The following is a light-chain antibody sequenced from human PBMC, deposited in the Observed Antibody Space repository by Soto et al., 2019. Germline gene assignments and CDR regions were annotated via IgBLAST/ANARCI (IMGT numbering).Light chain of an antibody. CDR1: SSDVGAYDY. CDR3: SSYTSSSTRV. Sequence: QSVLTQPASVSGSPGQSITISCTGTSSDVGAYDYVSWYQQHPDKAPKLMIYEVSNRPSGVSDRFSGSNSVNTATLTISGLQAEDEADYYCSSYTSSSTRVFGTGTKLTVL. V-gene: IGLV2-14*03. CDR2: EVS. J-gene: IGLJ1*01.